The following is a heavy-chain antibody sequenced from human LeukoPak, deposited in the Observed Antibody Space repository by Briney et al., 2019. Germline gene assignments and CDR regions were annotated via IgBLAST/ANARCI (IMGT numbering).Heavy chain of an antibody. V-gene: IGHV4-61*08. CDR1: GGSINSADYY. Sequence: PSETLSLTCSISGGSINSADYYWSWLRQSPGEGLEWIGNIFYSGATDYNPSLKSRVTISVDRSKNQFSLKLSSVTAADTAVYYCARSNRGSIAALFFDYWGQGTLVTVSS. D-gene: IGHD6-6*01. CDR2: IFYSGAT. CDR3: ARSNRGSIAALFFDY. J-gene: IGHJ4*02.